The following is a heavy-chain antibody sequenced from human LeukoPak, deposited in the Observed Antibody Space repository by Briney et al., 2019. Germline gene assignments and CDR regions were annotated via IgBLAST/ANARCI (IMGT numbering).Heavy chain of an antibody. Sequence: GGSLRLSCAASGFTFTDYWMHWVRQAPGKGLVWVSRIYDDVSSAYYADSVKGRFTISRDNAKNSLYLQMNSLRAEDTAVYYCARMAAVAGPHWGQGTLVTVSS. V-gene: IGHV3-74*01. J-gene: IGHJ4*02. CDR2: IYDDVSSA. CDR1: GFTFTDYW. CDR3: ARMAAVAGPH. D-gene: IGHD6-19*01.